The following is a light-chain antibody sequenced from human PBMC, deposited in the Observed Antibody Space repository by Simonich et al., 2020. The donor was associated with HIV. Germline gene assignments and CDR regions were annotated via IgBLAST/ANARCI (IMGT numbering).Light chain of an antibody. CDR2: DAS. CDR3: QQRSNYT. CDR1: QMVNSY. Sequence: EVAMTQSPATLSVSPGERATLSNRASQMVNSYLACYQQKPGQAPRLLIYDASNRATGIPARFSGSGSGTDFTLTISSLEPEDFAVYYCQQRSNYTFGQGTKLEIK. V-gene: IGKV3-11*01. J-gene: IGKJ2*01.